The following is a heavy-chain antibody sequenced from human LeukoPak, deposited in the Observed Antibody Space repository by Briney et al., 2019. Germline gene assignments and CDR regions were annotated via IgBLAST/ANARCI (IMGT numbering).Heavy chain of an antibody. CDR1: GFTFSSYS. V-gene: IGHV3-21*01. CDR2: ISSSSSHI. CDR3: ARGELEPPRY. Sequence: KPGGSLRLSWAASGFTFSSYSMNWVRQAPGKVLEWVSSISSSSSHIYYADSVKGRFRMSRDNAKNSMYLKTNSLTAEDTAVYYCARGELEPPRYWGQGTLVTVSS. J-gene: IGHJ4*02. D-gene: IGHD1-14*01.